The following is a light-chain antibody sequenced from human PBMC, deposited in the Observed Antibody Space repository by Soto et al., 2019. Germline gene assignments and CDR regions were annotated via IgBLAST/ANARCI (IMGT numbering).Light chain of an antibody. CDR2: AAS. V-gene: IGKV1-39*01. Sequence: DIVMTQSPSSLSASVGDRVTITCRASQSISTYLNWYQQKPGXAPKLLIYAASSLQSGVPSRFSASXXGTDFTLAISSMQPEDFATYYCQQSYITPPLTFGGGNKVDI. CDR3: QQSYITPPLT. CDR1: QSISTY. J-gene: IGKJ4*01.